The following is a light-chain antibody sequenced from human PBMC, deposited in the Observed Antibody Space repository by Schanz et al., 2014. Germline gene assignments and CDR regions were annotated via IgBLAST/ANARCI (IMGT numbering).Light chain of an antibody. V-gene: IGLV1-51*01. CDR1: SSNIGAGYD. CDR2: DNN. J-gene: IGLJ3*02. CDR3: GTWDSSLSAWV. Sequence: QSVLTQPPSVSGAPGQRVTISCTGSSSNIGAGYDVHWYQQLPGTAPKLLIYDNNNRPSGIPHRFSGSKSGTSATLGITGLQTGDEADYYCGTWDSSLSAWVFGGGTKLTVL.